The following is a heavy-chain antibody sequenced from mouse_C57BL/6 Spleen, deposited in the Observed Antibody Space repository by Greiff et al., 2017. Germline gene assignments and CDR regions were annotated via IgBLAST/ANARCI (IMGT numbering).Heavy chain of an antibody. Sequence: QVQLQQPGAELVKPGASVKMSCKASGYTFTSYWITWVKQRPGQGLEWIGDIYPGSGSTNYNEKFKSKATLTVDTSSSTAYMQLSSLTSEDSAVYYCASGGYYGSSLYAMDYWGQGTSVTVSS. J-gene: IGHJ4*01. CDR2: IYPGSGST. D-gene: IGHD1-1*01. V-gene: IGHV1-55*01. CDR3: ASGGYYGSSLYAMDY. CDR1: GYTFTSYW.